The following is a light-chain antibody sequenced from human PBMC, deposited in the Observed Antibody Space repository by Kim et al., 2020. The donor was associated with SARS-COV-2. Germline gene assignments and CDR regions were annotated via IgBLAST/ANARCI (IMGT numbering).Light chain of an antibody. J-gene: IGLJ3*02. CDR1: NIGSHS. V-gene: IGLV3-21*04. CDR3: QVWDNNSDQWV. Sequence: SYELTQPPSLSVAPGKTARITCGGNNIGSHSVHWYQQKPGQAPLMVISYDSDRPSGIPERFSGSNSGNTATLTVSGVEAGDEADYYCQVWDNNSDQWVFGGGTQLTVL. CDR2: YDS.